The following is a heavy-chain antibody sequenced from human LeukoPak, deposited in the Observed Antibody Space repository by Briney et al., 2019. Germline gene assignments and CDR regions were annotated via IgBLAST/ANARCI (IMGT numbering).Heavy chain of an antibody. D-gene: IGHD1-26*01. CDR3: TKNSGSYPYYFDY. J-gene: IGHJ4*02. CDR2: ISSSSSYI. V-gene: IGHV3-21*01. Sequence: TGGSLRHSCAASGFTFSSYSMNWVRQAPGKGLEWVSSISSSSSYIYYADSVKGRFTISRDNAKNSLYLQMNSLRAEDTAVYYCTKNSGSYPYYFDYWGQGTLVTVSS. CDR1: GFTFSSYS.